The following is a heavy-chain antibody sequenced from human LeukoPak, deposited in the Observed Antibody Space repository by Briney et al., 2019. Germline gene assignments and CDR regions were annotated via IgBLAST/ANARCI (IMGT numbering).Heavy chain of an antibody. J-gene: IGHJ4*02. D-gene: IGHD4-17*01. V-gene: IGHV3-74*01. CDR1: GFTFSNYW. Sequence: GGSLRLSCAASGFTFSNYWMHWVRQAPGKGLVWVSRINSDGSSTAAADSVKGRFTISRDNAKNTLYLQMNSLRAEDTAVYYCAKGGATVIDYWGQGTLVTVSS. CDR2: INSDGSST. CDR3: AKGGATVIDY.